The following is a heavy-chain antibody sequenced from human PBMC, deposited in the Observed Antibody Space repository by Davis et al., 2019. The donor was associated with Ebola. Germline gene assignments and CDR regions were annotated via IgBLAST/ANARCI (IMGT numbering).Heavy chain of an antibody. CDR1: GGTFSSYA. CDR3: ARGNDFWRGYYYYYYMDV. J-gene: IGHJ6*03. D-gene: IGHD3-3*01. V-gene: IGHV1-69*13. Sequence: SVKVSCKASGGTFSSYAISWVRQAPGQGLEWMGGIIPIFGTANYAQKFQGRVTITADESTSTAYMELSSLRSEDTAVYYCARGNDFWRGYYYYYYMDVWGKGTTVTVSS. CDR2: IIPIFGTA.